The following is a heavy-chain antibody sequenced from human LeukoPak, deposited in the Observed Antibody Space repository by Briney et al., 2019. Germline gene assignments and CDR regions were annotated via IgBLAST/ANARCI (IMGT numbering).Heavy chain of an antibody. Sequence: PGRSLRLSCAASGFTFSSYGMHWVRQAPGKGLEWVAVISYDGSNKYYTDSVKGRFTISGDNSKNTLYLQMNSLRAEDTAVYYCAKGEAYYDSSGVFDYWGQGTLVTVSS. J-gene: IGHJ4*02. CDR1: GFTFSSYG. V-gene: IGHV3-30*18. CDR2: ISYDGSNK. D-gene: IGHD3-22*01. CDR3: AKGEAYYDSSGVFDY.